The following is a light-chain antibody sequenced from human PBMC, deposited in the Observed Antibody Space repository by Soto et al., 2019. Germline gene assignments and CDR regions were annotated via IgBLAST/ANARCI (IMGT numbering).Light chain of an antibody. J-gene: IGKJ1*01. Sequence: DIQMTQSPSSLSASVGDTVTITCRPSQGIGYSLAWYQQKPGKVPKLLIHSASTLQSGVPSRFSGSGSATYFTLTISSLQPEDVATYYCQKFDSVPTFGPGTKVDIK. CDR3: QKFDSVPT. CDR2: SAS. CDR1: QGIGYS. V-gene: IGKV1-27*01.